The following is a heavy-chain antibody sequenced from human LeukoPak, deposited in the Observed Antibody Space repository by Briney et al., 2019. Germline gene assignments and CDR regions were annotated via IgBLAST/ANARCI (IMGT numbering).Heavy chain of an antibody. CDR1: GHTFTSYG. D-gene: IGHD3-3*01. CDR3: ARDLNTYYDFWSGYLNRFDY. Sequence: ASVKVSCKASGHTFTSYGISWVRQAPGQGLEWMGWISAYNGNTNYAQKLQGRVTMTTDTSTSTAYMELRSLRSDDTAVYYCARDLNTYYDFWSGYLNRFDYWGQGTLVTVSS. V-gene: IGHV1-18*01. J-gene: IGHJ4*02. CDR2: ISAYNGNT.